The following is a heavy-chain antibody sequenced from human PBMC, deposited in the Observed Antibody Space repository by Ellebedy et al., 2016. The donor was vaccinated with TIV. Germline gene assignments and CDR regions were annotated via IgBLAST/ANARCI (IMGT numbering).Heavy chain of an antibody. CDR2: IRFDGSNK. Sequence: GESLKISCAASGFTFSSYGMHWVRQAPGKGLEWVAFIRFDGSNKYYADSVKGRFTISRDNAKNMVHLQMNSPRAEDTAVYYCATYTSTTSLDHWGRGTLVTVSP. D-gene: IGHD6-13*01. J-gene: IGHJ4*02. CDR3: ATYTSTTSLDH. CDR1: GFTFSSYG. V-gene: IGHV3-30*02.